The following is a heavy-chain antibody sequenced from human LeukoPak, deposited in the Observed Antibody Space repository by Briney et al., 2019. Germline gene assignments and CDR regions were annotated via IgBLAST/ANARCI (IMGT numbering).Heavy chain of an antibody. Sequence: ASVNVSFKASGYTFTSYDINWVRQATGQGREWMGWMNPNSGNTGYAQKFQGRVTITRNTSISTAYMELSSLRSEDTAVYYCATPDRYCTNGVCFRPFDYWGQGTLVTVSS. J-gene: IGHJ4*02. V-gene: IGHV1-8*03. CDR2: MNPNSGNT. CDR1: GYTFTSYD. D-gene: IGHD2-8*01. CDR3: ATPDRYCTNGVCFRPFDY.